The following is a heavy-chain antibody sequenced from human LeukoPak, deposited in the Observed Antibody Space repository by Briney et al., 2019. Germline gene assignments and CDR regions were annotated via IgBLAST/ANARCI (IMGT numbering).Heavy chain of an antibody. D-gene: IGHD3-10*01. CDR3: ARRHASYYYASVGYFDS. V-gene: IGHV1-18*01. J-gene: IGHJ4*02. CDR1: GYTFTSYG. Sequence: ASVKVSCKASGYTFTSYGISWVRQAPGQGLEWMGWISAYNGNTNYAQKLQGRVTMTTDTSTSTAYMELRSLRSEDTAVYYCARRHASYYYASVGYFDSWGQGTLVTVSS. CDR2: ISAYNGNT.